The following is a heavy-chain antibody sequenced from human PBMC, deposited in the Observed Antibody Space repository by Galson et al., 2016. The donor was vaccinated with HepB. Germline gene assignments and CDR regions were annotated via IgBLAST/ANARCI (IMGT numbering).Heavy chain of an antibody. V-gene: IGHV1-69*13. CDR2: IIPIFGTP. D-gene: IGHD6-13*01. Sequence: SVKVSCKASGGTFSNYGFTWVRQAPGQGLEWMGGIIPIFGTPNYAQKFQGRDTITADESTSTVYMELNSLGSEDTALYYCARMYRGAADGGYYYGMDVWGQGTTVTVSS. CDR3: ARMYRGAADGGYYYGMDV. CDR1: GGTFSNYG. J-gene: IGHJ6*02.